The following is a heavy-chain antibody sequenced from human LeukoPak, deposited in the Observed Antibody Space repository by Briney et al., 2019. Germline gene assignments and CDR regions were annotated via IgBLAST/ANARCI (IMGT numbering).Heavy chain of an antibody. J-gene: IGHJ4*02. Sequence: SETLSLTCTVSGGSINSALYYWAWIRQTPEQQLEWIGSVSHDGITKYNPSLKSRVTISVDTSKNQFSLKLSSVTAADTAVYYCARSSNRVLFRWGQGTLVTVSS. CDR2: VSHDGIT. V-gene: IGHV4-39*07. CDR3: ARSSNRVLFR. CDR1: GGSINSALYY. D-gene: IGHD2-21*01.